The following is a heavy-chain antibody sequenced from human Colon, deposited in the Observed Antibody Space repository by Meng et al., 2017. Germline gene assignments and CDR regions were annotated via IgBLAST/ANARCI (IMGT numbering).Heavy chain of an antibody. J-gene: IGHJ2*01. V-gene: IGHV4-61*01. Sequence: QAQLQESGPGLVRPSETLSLTCTVSGGSVSIGNYYWSWVRQPPGKGLEWIASGSANFHPSLKSRVIMSVDTSKNQFSLRLTSVTAADTAVYYCARVPGIAVAGSGFGYFDLWGRGTLVTVSS. D-gene: IGHD6-19*01. CDR1: GGSVSIGNYY. CDR2: GSA. CDR3: ARVPGIAVAGSGFGYFDL.